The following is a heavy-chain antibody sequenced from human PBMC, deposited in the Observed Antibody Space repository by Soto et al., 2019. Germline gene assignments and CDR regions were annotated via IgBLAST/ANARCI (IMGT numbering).Heavy chain of an antibody. CDR3: ATSYTHSSGFGY. V-gene: IGHV1-24*01. CDR2: FDPEDGET. Sequence: GASVKVSCKVSGYTLTELSMHWVRQAPGKGLEWMGGFDPEDGETIYAQKFQGRVTMTENTSTDTAYMELSSLRSEDTAVYYCATSYTHSSGFGYWGQGTLVTVS. D-gene: IGHD6-19*01. J-gene: IGHJ4*02. CDR1: GYTLTELS.